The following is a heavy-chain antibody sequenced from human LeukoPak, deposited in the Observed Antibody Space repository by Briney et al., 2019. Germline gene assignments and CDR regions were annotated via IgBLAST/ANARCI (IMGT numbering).Heavy chain of an antibody. CDR3: ARLWFGELSSLDY. CDR2: IYPGDSDV. D-gene: IGHD3-10*01. Sequence: GESLKISCKGSGYNFTNYWIGWVRQMPGKGLEWMGIIYPGDSDVRYSPSFQGQVTISADKSISTAYLQWSSLKASDTAMYYCARLWFGELSSLDYWGQGTLVTVSS. V-gene: IGHV5-51*01. J-gene: IGHJ4*02. CDR1: GYNFTNYW.